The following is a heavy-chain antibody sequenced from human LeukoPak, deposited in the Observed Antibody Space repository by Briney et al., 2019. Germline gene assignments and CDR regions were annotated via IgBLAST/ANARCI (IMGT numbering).Heavy chain of an antibody. CDR3: ARLYYDILTGYYEYYFDY. CDR1: GFTFNNYG. D-gene: IGHD3-9*01. CDR2: ISYDGRNK. J-gene: IGHJ4*02. V-gene: IGHV3-30*03. Sequence: PGGSLRLSCAASGFTFNNYGMHWVRQAPGKGLEWVAVISYDGRNKHYPDSVKGRFTISRDISTDTLWLQMDSLRTEDTAVYYCARLYYDILTGYYEYYFDYWGQGTLVTVSS.